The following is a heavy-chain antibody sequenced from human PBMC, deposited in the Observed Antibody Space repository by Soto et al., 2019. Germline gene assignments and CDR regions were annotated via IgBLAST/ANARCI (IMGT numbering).Heavy chain of an antibody. Sequence: EVQLVESGGDLVQPGGSLRLSCSASGFTFSIYAMHWVRQAPGKGLEYVSSISTDGGNTHYADSVKGRFTISRDNSKNTVYLQMSSLRAEDTAVYYCVKGEYYSDSSGYYPFDYWGQGTLVTVSS. V-gene: IGHV3-64D*06. J-gene: IGHJ4*02. CDR2: ISTDGGNT. CDR1: GFTFSIYA. D-gene: IGHD3-22*01. CDR3: VKGEYYSDSSGYYPFDY.